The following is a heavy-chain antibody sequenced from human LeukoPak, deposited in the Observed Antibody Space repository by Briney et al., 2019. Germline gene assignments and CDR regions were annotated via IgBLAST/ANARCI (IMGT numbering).Heavy chain of an antibody. V-gene: IGHV3-30*02. CDR3: AKPHFDY. CDR1: GFTFSSYG. CDR2: IRLDGSNK. J-gene: IGHJ4*02. Sequence: GGSLRPSCAASGFTFSSYGMHWVRQAPGKGLEWVAFIRLDGSNKYYADSVRGRFTISRDNSKNTLYLQMNSLRAEDTALYYCAKPHFDYWGQGTLVTVSS.